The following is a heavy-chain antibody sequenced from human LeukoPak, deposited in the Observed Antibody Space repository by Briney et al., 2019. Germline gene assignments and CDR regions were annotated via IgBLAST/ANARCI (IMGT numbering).Heavy chain of an antibody. J-gene: IGHJ5*02. CDR2: VHPDNGNT. D-gene: IGHD1-14*01. Sequence: ASVKVSCKSSGYPFTKWEINWVRQAAGQGLEWLGWVHPDNGNTYYAQRFRGRVTMSRNTSTTTAYMELSGLRSNDTAVYFCATGPRNDPWGQGTLVTVSS. CDR3: ATGPRNDP. V-gene: IGHV1-8*01. CDR1: GYPFTKWE.